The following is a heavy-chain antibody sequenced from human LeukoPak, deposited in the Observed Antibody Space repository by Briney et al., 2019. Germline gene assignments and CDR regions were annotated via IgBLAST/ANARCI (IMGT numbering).Heavy chain of an antibody. CDR2: IIPIFGTA. V-gene: IGHV1-69*05. J-gene: IGHJ4*02. CDR3: ARMKSSGWYGGFDY. Sequence: GASVKVSCKASGGTFSSYAISWVRQAPGQGLEWMGGIIPIFGTANYAQKFQGRVTMTRDMSTSTVYMELSSLRSEDTAVYYCARMKSSGWYGGFDYWGQGTLVTVSS. CDR1: GGTFSSYA. D-gene: IGHD6-19*01.